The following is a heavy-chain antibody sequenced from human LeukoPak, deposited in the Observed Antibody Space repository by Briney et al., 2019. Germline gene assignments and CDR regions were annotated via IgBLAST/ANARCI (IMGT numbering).Heavy chain of an antibody. D-gene: IGHD3-16*01. CDR3: VKRSNFWGGSGDYFDY. CDR2: ISGSGGST. J-gene: IGHJ4*02. CDR1: GFTFSSYA. V-gene: IGHV3-23*01. Sequence: GGSLRLSCAASGFTFSSYAMSWVRQAPGKGLERVSAISGSGGSTYYADSVKGRFTISRDNSKNTLYLQMNSLRAEDTAVYYCVKRSNFWGGSGDYFDYWGQGTLVTVSS.